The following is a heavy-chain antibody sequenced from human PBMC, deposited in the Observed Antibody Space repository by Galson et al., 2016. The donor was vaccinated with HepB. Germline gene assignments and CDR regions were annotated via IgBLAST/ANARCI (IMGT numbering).Heavy chain of an antibody. CDR2: INHRGNS. J-gene: IGHJ3*01. D-gene: IGHD2-2*02. CDR3: AKRSPISPGAIEV. Sequence: SETLSLTCGVNGGHFSGYFWTWIRQTPGKGLEWLGEINHRGNSNYNPSLPSRVAISLHSAQYQFSLQLNSVTAAATAVYYCAKRSPISPGAIEVWGQGTMVNVSS. V-gene: IGHV4-34*01. CDR1: GGHFSGYF.